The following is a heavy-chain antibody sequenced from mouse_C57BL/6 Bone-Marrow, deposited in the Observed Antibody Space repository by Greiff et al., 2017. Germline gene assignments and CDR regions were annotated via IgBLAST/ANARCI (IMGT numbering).Heavy chain of an antibody. V-gene: IGHV1-81*01. CDR1: GYTFTSYG. CDR3: ARWGTTVVAKYCDV. D-gene: IGHD1-1*01. J-gene: IGHJ1*03. Sequence: QVQLQQSGAELARPGASVKLSCKASGYTFTSYGISWVKQRTGQGLEWIGEIYPRSGNTYYNEKFKGKATLTADKSSSTAYMELRSLTSEDSAVYFCARWGTTVVAKYCDVGGTGTTVTVSS. CDR2: IYPRSGNT.